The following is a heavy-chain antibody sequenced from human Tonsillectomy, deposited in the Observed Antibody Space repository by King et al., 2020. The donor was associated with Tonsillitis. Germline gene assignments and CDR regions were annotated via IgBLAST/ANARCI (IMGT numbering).Heavy chain of an antibody. CDR3: ASHPPYCSGGSSYSSIGLFDP. D-gene: IGHD2-15*01. J-gene: IGHJ5*02. CDR1: GGSISSSSYY. CDR2: IYYTGSN. V-gene: IGHV4-39*07. Sequence: QLQESGPGQVKPSEPLSLTCTVSGGSISSSSYYWGWIRQPPGKGLEWIGSIYYTGSNFYNPSLKSRVTISVDTSKNQFSLKLSTLTAADTASYYCASHPPYCSGGSSYSSIGLFDPWGQGTLVTVSS.